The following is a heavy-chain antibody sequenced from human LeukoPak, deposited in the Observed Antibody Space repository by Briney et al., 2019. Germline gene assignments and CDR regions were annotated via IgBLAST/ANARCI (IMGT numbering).Heavy chain of an antibody. Sequence: SETLSLTCAVYGGSFSGYYWSWIRQPPGKGLEWIGEINHSGSTNYNPSLKSRVTISVDTSKNQFSLKLSSVTAADTAVYYCARMGSYSSSWLYNWSDPWGKGTTVTVSS. V-gene: IGHV4-34*01. D-gene: IGHD6-13*01. J-gene: IGHJ6*04. CDR1: GGSFSGYY. CDR2: INHSGST. CDR3: ARMGSYSSSWLYNWSDP.